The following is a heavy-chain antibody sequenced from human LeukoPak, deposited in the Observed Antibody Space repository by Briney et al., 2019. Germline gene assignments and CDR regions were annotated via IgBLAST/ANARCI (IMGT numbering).Heavy chain of an antibody. CDR1: GGSISSYF. CDR3: ARVFDDYYDSSADPPLWFDP. J-gene: IGHJ5*02. V-gene: IGHV4-59*01. CDR2: VYYSGSP. Sequence: PSETLSLTCTVSGGSISSYFWSWIRQPPGMGLEWIGYVYYSGSPNYNPSLKSRVAISVDTSKNQFSLRLRSVTAADTAVYYCARVFDDYYDSSADPPLWFDPWGQGTLVTVSS. D-gene: IGHD3-22*01.